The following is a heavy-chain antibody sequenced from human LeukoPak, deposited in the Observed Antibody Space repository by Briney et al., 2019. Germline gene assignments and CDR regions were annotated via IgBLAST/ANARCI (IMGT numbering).Heavy chain of an antibody. V-gene: IGHV4-34*01. CDR3: ARGGMTTVVTHQGYYFDY. J-gene: IGHJ4*02. Sequence: SETLSLTCAVYGGSFSGYYWSWIRQPPGKGLEWIGEINHSGSTNYNPSLKSRVTISVDTSKKQFSLKLSSVTAADTAGYYCARGGMTTVVTHQGYYFDYWGQGTLVTVSS. CDR2: INHSGST. D-gene: IGHD4-23*01. CDR1: GGSFSGYY.